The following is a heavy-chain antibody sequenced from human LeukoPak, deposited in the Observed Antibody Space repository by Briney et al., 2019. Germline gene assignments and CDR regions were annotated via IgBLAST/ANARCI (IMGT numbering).Heavy chain of an antibody. CDR3: AGGPRGDILTGYYIDY. V-gene: IGHV3-7*01. CDR1: GFTFSSYS. CDR2: IKQDGSEK. J-gene: IGHJ4*02. D-gene: IGHD3-9*01. Sequence: GGSLRLSCAASGFTFSSYSMNWVRQAPGKGLEWVANIKQDGSEKYYVDSVKGRFTISRDNAKNSLYLQMNSLRAEDTAVYYCAGGPRGDILTGYYIDYWGQGTLVTVSS.